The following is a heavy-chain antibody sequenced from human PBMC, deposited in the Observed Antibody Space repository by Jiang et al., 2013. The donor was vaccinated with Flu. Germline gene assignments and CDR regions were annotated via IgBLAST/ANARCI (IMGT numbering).Heavy chain of an antibody. CDR1: GGSISSYY. CDR2: IYYSGST. V-gene: IGHV4-59*01. CDR3: ARYSSSSIDY. Sequence: ETLSLTCAVYGGSISSYYWSWIRQPPGKGLEWIGYIYYSGSTNYNPSLKSRVTISVDTSKNQFSLKLSSVTAADTAVYYCARYSSSSIDYWGQGTLVTVSS. J-gene: IGHJ4*02. D-gene: IGHD6-6*01.